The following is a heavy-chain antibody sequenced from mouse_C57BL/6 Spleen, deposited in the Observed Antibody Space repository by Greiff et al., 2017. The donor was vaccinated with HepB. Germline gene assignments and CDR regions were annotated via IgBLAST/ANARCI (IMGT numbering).Heavy chain of an antibody. CDR2: IYPSDSET. CDR3: ARWEDYYGGD. V-gene: IGHV1-61*01. D-gene: IGHD1-1*01. CDR1: GYTFTSYW. J-gene: IGHJ2*01. Sequence: VQLQQPGAELVRPGSSVKLSCKASGYTFTSYWMDWVKQRPGQGLEWIGNIYPSDSETHYNQKFKDKATLTVDKSSSTAYMQLSSLTSEDSAVYYCARWEDYYGGDWGQGTTLTVSS.